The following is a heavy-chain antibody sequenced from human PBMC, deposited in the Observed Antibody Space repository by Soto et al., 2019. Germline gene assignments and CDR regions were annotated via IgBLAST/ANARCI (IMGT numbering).Heavy chain of an antibody. D-gene: IGHD3-3*01. J-gene: IGHJ6*02. V-gene: IGHV1-2*02. CDR3: ARDPPMADFWSGYYEVQYYYYGMDV. CDR2: INPNSGGT. Sequence: SVTFSCTASRFTFTGYYMHCVRQASVQVLCFSGWINPNSGGTNYAQKFQGRVTMTRDTSISTAYMELSRLRSDDTAVYYCARDPPMADFWSGYYEVQYYYYGMDVWGQGTTVTVSS. CDR1: RFTFTGYY.